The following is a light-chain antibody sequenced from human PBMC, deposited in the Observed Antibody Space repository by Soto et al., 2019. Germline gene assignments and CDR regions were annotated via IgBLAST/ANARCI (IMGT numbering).Light chain of an antibody. J-gene: IGKJ1*01. CDR2: ATS. CDR3: QQSYSSPET. V-gene: IGKV1-39*01. CDR1: QSIDKY. Sequence: DIQMTQSPSSLSASVGERVTITCRASQSIDKYLNCYQHKPGKAPCLLIYATSHLRSGVPTTYSGSGTETSFTLTISSLQYEYRAIYYCQQSYSSPETFGRGTKEELK.